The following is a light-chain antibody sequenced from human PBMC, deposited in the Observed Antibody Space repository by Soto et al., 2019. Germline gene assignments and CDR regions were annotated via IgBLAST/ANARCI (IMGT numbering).Light chain of an antibody. CDR2: EVT. CDR3: TSYAGSNNLV. Sequence: QSVLTQPPSASGSPGQSVTISCTGTSSDIGGYNYVSWYQQHPGKAPKLMIYEVTKRPSGVPDRFSGSKSGNTASLTVSGLQAADGADYYCTSYAGSNNLVFGTGTKVTVL. V-gene: IGLV2-8*01. CDR1: SSDIGGYNY. J-gene: IGLJ1*01.